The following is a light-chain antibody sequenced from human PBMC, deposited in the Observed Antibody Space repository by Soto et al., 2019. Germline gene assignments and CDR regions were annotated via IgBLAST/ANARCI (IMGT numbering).Light chain of an antibody. CDR2: AVS. Sequence: DIQMTQSPSSLSASVGDGVTITCRASQRISSYLIWYQQKPGKAPKILIYAVSNLQSGVPSRFSGSGSGTDFTLTISSLQPEDFATYYCQQSYSAPRTFGQGTKVEIK. CDR3: QQSYSAPRT. CDR1: QRISSY. J-gene: IGKJ1*01. V-gene: IGKV1-39*01.